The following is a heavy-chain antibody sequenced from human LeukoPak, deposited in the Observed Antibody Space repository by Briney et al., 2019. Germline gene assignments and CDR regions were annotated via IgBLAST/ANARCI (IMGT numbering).Heavy chain of an antibody. D-gene: IGHD3-10*01. CDR1: GFTVSSDY. CDR2: IYSADTT. CDR3: AREDGWMVGFDY. V-gene: IGHV3-66*01. J-gene: IGHJ4*02. Sequence: GGSLRLSCPASGFTVSSDYMTWVRQAPGKGLEWVAIIYSADTTYYADTVRSRFTISRDNSKNTLYLQMNSLRAEDSAVYYCAREDGWMVGFDYWGQGTLVTVSS.